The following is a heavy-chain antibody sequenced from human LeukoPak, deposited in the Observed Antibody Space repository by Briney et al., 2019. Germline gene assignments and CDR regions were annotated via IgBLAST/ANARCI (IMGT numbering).Heavy chain of an antibody. V-gene: IGHV4-31*03. J-gene: IGHJ4*02. D-gene: IGHD4-11*01. CDR3: ARAPMNFYSFTSFDY. CDR1: GGSISSGGYY. CDR2: IYYSGST. Sequence: PSETLSLTCTVSGGSISSGGYYWSWIRQHPGKGLEWIGYIYYSGSTYYNPSLKSRVTISVDTSKNQFSLKLSSVTAADTAVYYCARAPMNFYSFTSFDYWGQGTLVTVSS.